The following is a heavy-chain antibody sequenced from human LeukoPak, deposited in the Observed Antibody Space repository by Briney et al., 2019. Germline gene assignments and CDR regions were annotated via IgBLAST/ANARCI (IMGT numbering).Heavy chain of an antibody. V-gene: IGHV4-31*03. CDR1: GGSISSGGYY. CDR3: ARDSNSGYDP. CDR2: IYYSGST. Sequence: PLSLTCTVSGGSISSGGYYWSWIRQHPGKGLEWIGYIYYSGSTYYNPSLKSRVTISVDTSKNQFSLKLSSVTAADTAVYYCARDSNSGYDPWGQGTLVTVSS. J-gene: IGHJ5*02. D-gene: IGHD5-12*01.